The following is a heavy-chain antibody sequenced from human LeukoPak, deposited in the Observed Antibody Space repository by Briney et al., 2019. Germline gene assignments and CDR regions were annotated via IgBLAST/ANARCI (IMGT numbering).Heavy chain of an antibody. V-gene: IGHV1-8*01. CDR3: ARGPQVGATYFDY. J-gene: IGHJ4*02. D-gene: IGHD1-26*01. CDR1: GYTFTNYD. CDR2: MNPNSGNT. Sequence: ASVKVSCKSSGYTFTNYDINWVRQATGQGLAWMGWMNPNSGNTGYLQKFQGRVTMAMNTSISTAYMELSSLRSEDTAVYYCARGPQVGATYFDYWGQGTLVTVSS.